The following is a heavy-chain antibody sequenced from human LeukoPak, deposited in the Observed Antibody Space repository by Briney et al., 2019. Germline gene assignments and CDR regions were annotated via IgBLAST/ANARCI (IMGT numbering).Heavy chain of an antibody. CDR3: VRGRGSYGWFDP. CDR2: ISGDGTAR. V-gene: IGHV3-74*01. D-gene: IGHD3-10*01. CDR1: GFTSSSYW. Sequence: GRSLRLSCAASGFTSSSYWMHWVRQVPGKGLVWVSRISGDGTARNYADSVKGRFTISRDDAKNTVDLQMNSLRGEDTAVYYCVRGRGSYGWFDPWGQGTLVTVSS. J-gene: IGHJ5*02.